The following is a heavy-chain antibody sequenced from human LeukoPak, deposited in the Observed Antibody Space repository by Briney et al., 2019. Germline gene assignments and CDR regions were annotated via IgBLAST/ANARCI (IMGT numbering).Heavy chain of an antibody. D-gene: IGHD2-21*01. J-gene: IGHJ4*02. CDR3: ARTLPGESRDTFDY. Sequence: GGSLRLSCAASGFTFSSYGMHWVRQAPGKGLEWVAFIRYDGSNKYYADSVKGRFTISRDNSKNTLYLQMNSLRAEDTAVYYCARTLPGESRDTFDYWGQGTLVTVSS. V-gene: IGHV3-30*02. CDR1: GFTFSSYG. CDR2: IRYDGSNK.